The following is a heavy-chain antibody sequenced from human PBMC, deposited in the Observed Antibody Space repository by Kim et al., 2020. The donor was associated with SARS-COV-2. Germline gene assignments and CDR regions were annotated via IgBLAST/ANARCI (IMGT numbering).Heavy chain of an antibody. Sequence: VKGRFTIARDESTNTLYLQMNSLKTEDTAVYYCTTDYRMPVLLWFGETYWGQGTLVTVSS. J-gene: IGHJ4*02. CDR3: TTDYRMPVLLWFGETY. V-gene: IGHV3-15*01. D-gene: IGHD3-10*01.